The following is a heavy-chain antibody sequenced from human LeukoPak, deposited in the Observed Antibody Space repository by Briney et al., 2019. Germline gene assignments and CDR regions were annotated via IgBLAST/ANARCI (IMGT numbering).Heavy chain of an antibody. CDR2: IFYTGST. J-gene: IGHJ4*02. D-gene: IGHD5-18*01. Sequence: SETLSLTCTVSGGSFGSSRYSWGWIRQTPGKGLEWIGSIFYTGSTYYNPSLKSRITISQDTSKSQFSLKLRSVTAADTAVYYCARDGGLDTALVTGVFDFWGQGTLVTVSS. CDR3: ARDGGLDTALVTGVFDF. CDR1: GGSFGSSRYS. V-gene: IGHV4-39*07.